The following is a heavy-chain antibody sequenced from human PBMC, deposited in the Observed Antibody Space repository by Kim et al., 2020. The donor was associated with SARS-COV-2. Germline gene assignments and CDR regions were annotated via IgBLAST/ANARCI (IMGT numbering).Heavy chain of an antibody. D-gene: IGHD2-15*01. CDR3: ARVWDCSGGSCYPSMGYYYGMDV. CDR2: ISYDGSNK. CDR1: GFTFSSYA. Sequence: GGSLRLSCAASGFTFSSYAMHWVRQAPFKGLEWVAVISYDGSNKYYADSVKGRFTISRDNSKNTLYLQMNSLRAEDTAVYYCARVWDCSGGSCYPSMGYYYGMDVWGQGTTVTVSS. V-gene: IGHV3-30-3*01. J-gene: IGHJ6*02.